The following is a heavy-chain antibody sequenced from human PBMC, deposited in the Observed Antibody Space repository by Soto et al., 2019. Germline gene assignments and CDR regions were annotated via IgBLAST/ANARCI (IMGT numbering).Heavy chain of an antibody. CDR3: AHSRNLITEDAQVGDFDY. Sequence: QITLKESGPTLVRPTQTLTLTCSFSGFSLTTDGVGVGWVRQPPGEALEWLALIYWDDDESYSPSLKTRLTITKDPSKNQVVLIMPNMDPVETATYYCAHSRNLITEDAQVGDFDYWGQGTLVTVSS. J-gene: IGHJ4*02. V-gene: IGHV2-5*02. CDR2: IYWDDDE. D-gene: IGHD3-10*01. CDR1: GFSLTTDGVG.